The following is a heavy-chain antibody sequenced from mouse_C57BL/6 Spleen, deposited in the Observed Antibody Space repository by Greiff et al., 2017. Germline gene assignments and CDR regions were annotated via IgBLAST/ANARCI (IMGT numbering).Heavy chain of an antibody. CDR1: GYTFTSYW. D-gene: IGHD2-5*01. CDR3: ARGYSNRWFAY. Sequence: VQLQQPGAELVMPGASVKLSCKASGYTFTSYWMHWVKQRPGQGLEWIGEIDPSDSYTNYNQKFKGKSTLTVDKSSSTAYMQLSSLTSEDSAVYYCARGYSNRWFAYWGQGTLVTVSA. J-gene: IGHJ3*01. V-gene: IGHV1-69*01. CDR2: IDPSDSYT.